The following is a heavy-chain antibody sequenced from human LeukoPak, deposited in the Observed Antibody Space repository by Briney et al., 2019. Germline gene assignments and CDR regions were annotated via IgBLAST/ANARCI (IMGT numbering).Heavy chain of an antibody. CDR3: ARDMVGKCGGNSCYSLDY. CDR2: IYYSGNT. Sequence: PSETLSLTCTVSGGSISSSSYYWVWIRQPPGKGLQWIGSIYYSGNTYYNPSLKSRVTISIDTSKNQFSLKLTSVTAADTAMSYCARDMVGKCGGNSCYSLDYWGQGTLVSVSP. V-gene: IGHV4-39*07. CDR1: GGSISSSSYY. D-gene: IGHD2-15*01. J-gene: IGHJ4*02.